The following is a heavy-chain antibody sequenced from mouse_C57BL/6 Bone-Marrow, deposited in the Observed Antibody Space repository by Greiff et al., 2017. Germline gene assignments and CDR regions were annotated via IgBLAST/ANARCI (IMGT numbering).Heavy chain of an antibody. V-gene: IGHV1-7*01. CDR2: INPSSGYP. J-gene: IGHJ1*03. CDR3: ARYFDV. Sequence: QVQLQQSGAELAKPGASVKLSCKASGYTFTSYWLHWVKQRPGQGLEWIGYINPSSGYPKYNQKFKDKATLTADKSSITASMQLSSLTYDDSAVYYCARYFDVWGTGTTVTVSS. CDR1: GYTFTSYW.